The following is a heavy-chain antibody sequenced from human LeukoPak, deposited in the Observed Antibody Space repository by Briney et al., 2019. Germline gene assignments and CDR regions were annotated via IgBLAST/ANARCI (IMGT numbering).Heavy chain of an antibody. V-gene: IGHV1-18*01. Sequence: VASVKVSCKASGYTFTSYGISWVRQAPGQGLEWMGWISAYNGNTNYAQKLQGRVTMTTDTSTSTAYMELRSLRSDDTAVYYCARSVKGRVVPAAPDYWGQGTLVTVSS. J-gene: IGHJ4*02. D-gene: IGHD2-2*01. CDR1: GYTFTSYG. CDR2: ISAYNGNT. CDR3: ARSVKGRVVPAAPDY.